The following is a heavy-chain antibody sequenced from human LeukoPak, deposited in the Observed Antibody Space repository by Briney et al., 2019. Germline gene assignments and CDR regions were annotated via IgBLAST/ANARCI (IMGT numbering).Heavy chain of an antibody. CDR3: ARQLGYCSSTSCYADKVDY. J-gene: IGHJ4*02. D-gene: IGHD2-2*01. CDR2: IYYSGNT. Sequence: SETLSLTCTVSGGSISSSSYYWGWIRPPPGKGLEWIGSIYYSGNTYYNPSLKSRVTISVDTSKNQFSLKLSSVTAADTAVYYCARQLGYCSSTSCYADKVDYWGQGTLVTVSS. V-gene: IGHV4-39*01. CDR1: GGSISSSSYY.